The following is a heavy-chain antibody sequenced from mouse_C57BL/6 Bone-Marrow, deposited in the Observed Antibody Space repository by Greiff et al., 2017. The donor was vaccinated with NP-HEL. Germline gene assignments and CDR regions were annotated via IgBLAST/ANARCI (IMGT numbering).Heavy chain of an antibody. J-gene: IGHJ2*01. CDR1: GYTFTDYY. CDR3: AREISYHLNY. Sequence: EVQLQQSGPELVKPGASVKISCKASGYTFTDYYMNWVKQSHGKSLEWIGDINPNNGGTSYNQKFKGKATLTVDKSSSTAYMELRSLTSEDSAVYYCAREISYHLNYWGQGTTLTVSS. CDR2: INPNNGGT. D-gene: IGHD2-10*01. V-gene: IGHV1-26*01.